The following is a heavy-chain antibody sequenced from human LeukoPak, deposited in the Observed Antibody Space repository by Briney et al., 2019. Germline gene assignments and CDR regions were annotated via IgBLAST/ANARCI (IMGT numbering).Heavy chain of an antibody. Sequence: TLSLTCTVSGDSISSGSYYWSWIRQPAGKGLEWIGRIYSNGDTKFNPSLKSRVTISLDTSKNQFSLKLSSATAADTAVYYCASRHSKQQPYYYYMDIWGKGTAVTVSS. J-gene: IGHJ6*03. D-gene: IGHD6-13*01. CDR1: GDSISSGSYY. V-gene: IGHV4-61*02. CDR3: ASRHSKQQPYYYYMDI. CDR2: IYSNGDT.